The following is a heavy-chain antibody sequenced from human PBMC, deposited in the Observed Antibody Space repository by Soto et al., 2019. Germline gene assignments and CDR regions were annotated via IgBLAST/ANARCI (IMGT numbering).Heavy chain of an antibody. CDR3: ATRPCEVNYYGVFDY. J-gene: IGHJ4*02. D-gene: IGHD3-22*01. V-gene: IGHV3-7*03. Sequence: GGSLRLSCEASGFTFTTCWMTWVRQAPGKGLEWVANINKDGSEKFYVVSVKGRFTISRDNAKNSLFLQMNSLRAEDTAVYYCATRPCEVNYYGVFDYWGQGALVTVSS. CDR2: INKDGSEK. CDR1: GFTFTTCW.